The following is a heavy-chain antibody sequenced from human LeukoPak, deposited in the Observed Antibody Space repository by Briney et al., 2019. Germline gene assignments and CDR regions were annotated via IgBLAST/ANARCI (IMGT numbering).Heavy chain of an antibody. CDR3: AREMLAAVAAQS. Sequence: GGSLRLSCAASGITFSSYGMSWVRQAPGKGLEWVANIKEDGSEKYYVDSVKGRFTISRDNAKNSLYLQMNSLRAEDTAVYYCAREMLAAVAAQSWGQGTLVTVSS. D-gene: IGHD6-19*01. CDR1: GITFSSYG. J-gene: IGHJ5*02. CDR2: IKEDGSEK. V-gene: IGHV3-7*01.